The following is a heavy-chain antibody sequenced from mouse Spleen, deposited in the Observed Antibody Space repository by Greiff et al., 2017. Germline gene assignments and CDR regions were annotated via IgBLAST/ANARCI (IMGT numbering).Heavy chain of an antibody. V-gene: IGHV1-80*01. CDR1: GYAFSSYW. CDR2: IYPGDGDT. J-gene: IGHJ2*01. CDR3: ARSGITTGPY. D-gene: IGHD1-1*01. Sequence: QVHVKQSGAELVKPGASVKISCKASGYAFSSYWMNWVKQRPGKGLEWIGQIYPGDGDTNYNGKFKGKATLTADKSSSTAYMQLSSLTSEDSAVYFCARSGITTGPYWGQGTTLTVSS.